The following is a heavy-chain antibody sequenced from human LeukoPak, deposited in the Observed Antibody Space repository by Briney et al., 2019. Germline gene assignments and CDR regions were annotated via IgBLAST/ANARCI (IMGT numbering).Heavy chain of an antibody. CDR3: ARDIRIAAAGTGYYYMDV. CDR2: IYYSGST. J-gene: IGHJ6*03. CDR1: GGSFSSYY. V-gene: IGHV4-59*01. Sequence: SETLSLTCTVSGGSFSSYYWSWIRQPPGKGLEWIGYIYYSGSTNYNPSLKSRVTISVDTSKNQFSLKLSSVTAADTAVYYCARDIRIAAAGTGYYYMDVWGKGTTVTVSS. D-gene: IGHD6-13*01.